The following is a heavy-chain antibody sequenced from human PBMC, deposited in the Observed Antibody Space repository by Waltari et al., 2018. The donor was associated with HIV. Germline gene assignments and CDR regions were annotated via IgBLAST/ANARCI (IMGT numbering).Heavy chain of an antibody. V-gene: IGHV4-4*07. CDR2: IYTRGGT. J-gene: IGHJ3*02. D-gene: IGHD3-10*01. Sequence: QVQLQESGPGLVKPSETLSLTCTVSGGSISSYYWSWIRQPAGKGLEWIGRIYTRGGTNYNPSLKSRVTMSVETSKNQFSLKLSSVTAADTAVYYGARDLYYYGSGSRSASAFDIWGQGTMVTVSS. CDR1: GGSISSYY. CDR3: ARDLYYYGSGSRSASAFDI.